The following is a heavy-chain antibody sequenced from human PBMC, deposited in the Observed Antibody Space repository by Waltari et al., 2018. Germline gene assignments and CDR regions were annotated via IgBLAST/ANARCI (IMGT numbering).Heavy chain of an antibody. Sequence: QVQLVQSGAEVKKPGASVKVSCKASGYTFTSYAMHWVRQAPGQRLEWMGWINAGNGNTKYSQKFQGRVTITRDTSASTAYMELSSLRSEDTAVSYCARGGVVAGTSGFDYWGQGTLVTVSS. CDR1: GYTFTSYA. V-gene: IGHV1-3*01. CDR3: ARGGVVAGTSGFDY. CDR2: INAGNGNT. J-gene: IGHJ4*02. D-gene: IGHD6-19*01.